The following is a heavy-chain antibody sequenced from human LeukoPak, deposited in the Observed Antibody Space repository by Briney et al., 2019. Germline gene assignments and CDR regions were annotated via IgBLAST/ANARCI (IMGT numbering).Heavy chain of an antibody. CDR3: GRGPGYRSDY. CDR1: GLSFNTYW. CDR2: INQDGSEK. D-gene: IGHD5-12*01. Sequence: GGSLRLSCAASGLSFNTYWMTWVRQAPGKGLEWVTNINQDGSEKNYVGSVKGRFTISRDSAKKSLYLQMNSLRAEDTAVYYCGRGPGYRSDYWGQGTLVTVSS. V-gene: IGHV3-7*05. J-gene: IGHJ4*02.